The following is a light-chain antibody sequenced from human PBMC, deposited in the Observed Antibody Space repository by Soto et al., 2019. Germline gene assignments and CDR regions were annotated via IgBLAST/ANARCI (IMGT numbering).Light chain of an antibody. CDR1: QSVLYSSNNKNY. V-gene: IGKV4-1*01. Sequence: DIVMTQSPDSLAVSLGERVTINCKSSQSVLYSSNNKNYLAWYQQKPGQPPKLLIYWASTRESGVPDRFSGSGSGTDFTLTISSLQAEEVAVYYCQQYYSSPIAVGQGTKVDI. J-gene: IGKJ1*01. CDR2: WAS. CDR3: QQYYSSPIA.